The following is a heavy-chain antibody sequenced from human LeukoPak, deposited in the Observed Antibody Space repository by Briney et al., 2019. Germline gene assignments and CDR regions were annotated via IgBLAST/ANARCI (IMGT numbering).Heavy chain of an antibody. J-gene: IGHJ6*03. CDR1: GFTFSSYW. CDR2: IKQDGSEK. V-gene: IGHV3-7*01. Sequence: GGSLRLSCAASGFTFSSYWMSWVRQAPGKGLEWVANIKQDGSEKYYVDPVKGRFTISRDNAKNSLYLQMNSLRAEDTAVYYCARVLIRDSSSWTDHHYYYYYYMDVWGKGTTVTVSS. CDR3: ARVLIRDSSSWTDHHYYYYYYMDV. D-gene: IGHD6-13*01.